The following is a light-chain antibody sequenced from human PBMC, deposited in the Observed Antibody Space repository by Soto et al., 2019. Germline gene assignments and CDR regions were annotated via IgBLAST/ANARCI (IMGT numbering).Light chain of an antibody. Sequence: QSALTQPPSASGSPGQSVTISCTGTSSDGGGYNYVSWYQQHPGTAPQLLIYEVSKRPSGVPDRFSGSKSGNTASLTVSGLQEEDEAYYCSSSYAGSTHLVVGGGTKLTVL. CDR3: SSYAGSTHLV. J-gene: IGLJ2*01. CDR1: SSDGGGYNY. V-gene: IGLV2-8*01. CDR2: EVS.